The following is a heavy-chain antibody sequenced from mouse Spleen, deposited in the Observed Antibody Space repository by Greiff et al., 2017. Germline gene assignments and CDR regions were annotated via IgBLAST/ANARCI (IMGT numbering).Heavy chain of an antibody. CDR1: GYTFTSYW. Sequence: VQLQQPGAELVMPGASVKLSCKASGYTFTSYWMHWVKQRPGQGLEWIGEIDPSDSYTNYNQKFKGKATLTVDKSSSTAYMQLSSLTSEDSAVYYCARSGKDYGYDYWGQGTTLTVSS. D-gene: IGHD1-2*01. V-gene: IGHV1-69*01. CDR3: ARSGKDYGYDY. CDR2: IDPSDSYT. J-gene: IGHJ2*01.